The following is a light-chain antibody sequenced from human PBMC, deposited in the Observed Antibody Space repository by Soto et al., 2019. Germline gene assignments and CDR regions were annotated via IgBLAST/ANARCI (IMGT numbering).Light chain of an antibody. CDR3: QQYGSSPPYT. J-gene: IGKJ2*01. V-gene: IGKV3-20*01. Sequence: EIVLTQSPGTLSLSPGERATLSCRASQSVSSSYLAWYQQKPGQAPRLLIYGASSRATGIPDRLSGSGSGTDFTLTISRLEPEDFAVYYCQQYGSSPPYTFGQVTKLEIK. CDR2: GAS. CDR1: QSVSSSY.